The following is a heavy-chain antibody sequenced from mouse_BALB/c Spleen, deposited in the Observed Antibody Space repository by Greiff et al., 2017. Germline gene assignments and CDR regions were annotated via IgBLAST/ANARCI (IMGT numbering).Heavy chain of an antibody. CDR1: GFSLTSYD. D-gene: IGHD2-1*01. CDR3: ARMRGNYGAMDY. CDR2: IWSGGST. V-gene: IGHV2-2*02. Sequence: QVQLKQSGPGLVQPSQCLSITCTVSGFSLTSYDIHWVRQSPGKGLEWLGVIWSGGSTNYNAAFISRLSISKDNSKSQVFFKMNSLQANDVAIYYCARMRGNYGAMDYWGQGTSVTVSS. J-gene: IGHJ4*01.